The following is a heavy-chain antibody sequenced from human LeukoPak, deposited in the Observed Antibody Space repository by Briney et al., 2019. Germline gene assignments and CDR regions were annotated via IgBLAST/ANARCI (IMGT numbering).Heavy chain of an antibody. V-gene: IGHV1-69*13. J-gene: IGHJ4*02. CDR3: ARDHRWLAPSDY. CDR2: IIPIFGTA. Sequence: SVKVSCKASGYTFTSYYMHWVRQAPGQGLEWMGGIIPIFGTANYAQKFQGRVTITADESTSTAYMELSSLRSEDTAVYYCARDHRWLAPSDYWGQGTLVTVSS. CDR1: GYTFTSYY. D-gene: IGHD6-19*01.